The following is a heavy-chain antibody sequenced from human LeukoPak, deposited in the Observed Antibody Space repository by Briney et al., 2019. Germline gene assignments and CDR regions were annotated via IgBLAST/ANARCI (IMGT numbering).Heavy chain of an antibody. J-gene: IGHJ6*02. D-gene: IGHD6-6*01. CDR3: ARMQPVRYYYYGMDV. V-gene: IGHV4-39*07. Sequence: SETLSLTCTVSGGSISSSSYYWGWIRQPPGKGLEWIGEINHSGSTNYNPSLKSRVTISVDTSKNQFSLKLSSVTAADTAVYYCARMQPVRYYYYGMDVWGQGTTVTVSS. CDR2: INHSGST. CDR1: GGSISSSSYY.